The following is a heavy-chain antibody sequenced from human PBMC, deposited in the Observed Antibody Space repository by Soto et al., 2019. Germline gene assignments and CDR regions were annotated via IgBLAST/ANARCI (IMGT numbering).Heavy chain of an antibody. CDR2: IYYSGST. Sequence: PSETLSLTCTVSGGSISSGGYYWSWIRQHPGKGLEWIGYIYYSGSTYYNPSLKSRVTISVDTSKNQFSLKLSSVTAADTAVYYCARDRRTLWFGELYPSNWFDPWGQGTLVTVSS. V-gene: IGHV4-31*03. CDR1: GGSISSGGYY. J-gene: IGHJ5*02. CDR3: ARDRRTLWFGELYPSNWFDP. D-gene: IGHD3-10*01.